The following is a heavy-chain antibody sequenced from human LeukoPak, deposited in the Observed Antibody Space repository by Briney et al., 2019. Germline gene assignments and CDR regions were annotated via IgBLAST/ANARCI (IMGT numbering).Heavy chain of an antibody. CDR3: ARGSTGAYDI. J-gene: IGHJ3*02. CDR1: GGSVSSAY. V-gene: IGHV4-59*02. CDR2: IYYTGSS. Sequence: PSETLSLTCAVSGGSVSSAYWSWIRQPPGKRLEWIGYIYYTGSSDYNPSLKSRVTISLDTPKNQFSLKLTSVTAADTALYYCARGSTGAYDIWGQGTMVTVSS.